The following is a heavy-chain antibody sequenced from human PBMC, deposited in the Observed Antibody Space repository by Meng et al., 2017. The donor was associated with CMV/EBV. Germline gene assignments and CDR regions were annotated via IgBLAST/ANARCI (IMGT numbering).Heavy chain of an antibody. CDR1: GFTFDDYT. V-gene: IGHV3-43D*03. Sequence: GESLKISCAASGFTFDDYTMHWVRQAPGKGLEWVSLITWDGDTTYYEDSVKGRFTISRDNSENSLYLQMNSLRAEDTALYYCAKDISGGGEVPGTLSAFDIWGLGTMVTVSS. J-gene: IGHJ3*02. CDR2: ITWDGDTT. D-gene: IGHD6-19*01. CDR3: AKDISGGGEVPGTLSAFDI.